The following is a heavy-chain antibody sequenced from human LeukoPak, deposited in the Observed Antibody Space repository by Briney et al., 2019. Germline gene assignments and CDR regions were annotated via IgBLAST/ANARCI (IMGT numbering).Heavy chain of an antibody. CDR1: GFTFSSYS. CDR2: IKSKTDGGTT. D-gene: IGHD2-21*02. Sequence: GGSLRLSCAASGFTFSSYSMNWVRQAPGKGLEWVGRIKSKTDGGTTDYAAPVKGRFTISRDDSKNTLYLQMNSLKTEDTAVHYCTTDPTYCGGDCYPPHDYWGQGTLVTVSS. V-gene: IGHV3-15*01. J-gene: IGHJ4*02. CDR3: TTDPTYCGGDCYPPHDY.